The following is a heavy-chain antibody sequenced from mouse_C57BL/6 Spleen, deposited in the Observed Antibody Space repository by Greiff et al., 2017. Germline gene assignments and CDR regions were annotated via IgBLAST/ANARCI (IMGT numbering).Heavy chain of an antibody. Sequence: QVQLQQSGAELVKPGASVKISCKASGYAFSSYWMNWVKQRPGKGLEWIGQIYPGDGDTNYNGKFKGKATLTADKSSSTAYMQLSSLTSEGSAVYFCARLDLTGTPIDYWGQGTTLTVSS. CDR1: GYAFSSYW. CDR3: ARLDLTGTPIDY. J-gene: IGHJ2*01. D-gene: IGHD4-1*01. CDR2: IYPGDGDT. V-gene: IGHV1-80*01.